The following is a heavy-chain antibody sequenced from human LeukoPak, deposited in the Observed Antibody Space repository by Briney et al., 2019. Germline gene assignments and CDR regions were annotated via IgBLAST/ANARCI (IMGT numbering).Heavy chain of an antibody. CDR1: DYSISSGYY. CDR3: ARDRPLLDAWSWFDP. D-gene: IGHD3-3*01. J-gene: IGHJ5*02. V-gene: IGHV4-38-2*02. CDR2: INHSGSI. Sequence: SETLSLTCSVSDYSISSGYYWGWIRQPPGKGLEWIGTINHSGSIYYNPSLKSRVTISVDTSKNQFSLKLSSVTAADTAVYYCARDRPLLDAWSWFDPWGQGTLVTVSS.